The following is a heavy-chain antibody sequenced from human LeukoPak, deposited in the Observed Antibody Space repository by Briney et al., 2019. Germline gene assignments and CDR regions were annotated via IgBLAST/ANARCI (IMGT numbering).Heavy chain of an antibody. CDR2: INPSGGST. V-gene: IGHV1-18*01. J-gene: IGHJ4*02. CDR1: GYTFTSYG. CDR3: ARGTYFDY. Sequence: ASVKVSCKASGYTFTSYGISWVRQAPGQGLEWMGIINPSGGSTSYAQKFQGRVTMTTDTSTTTAYMELRSLRSDDTAVYYCARGTYFDYWGQGTLVTVSS.